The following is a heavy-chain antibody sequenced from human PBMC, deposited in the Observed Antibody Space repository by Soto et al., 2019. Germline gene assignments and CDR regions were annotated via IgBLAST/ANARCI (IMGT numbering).Heavy chain of an antibody. CDR2: ISAYNGNT. CDR3: ARDQTPAGYYYGMDV. Sequence: ASVKVSCKASGYTFTSYGISWVRQAPGQGLEWMGWISAYNGNTNYAQKLQGRVTMTTDTSTSTAYMELRSLRSDDTAVYYCARDQTPAGYYYGMDVWGQGTTVTVSS. V-gene: IGHV1-18*01. J-gene: IGHJ6*02. CDR1: GYTFTSYG.